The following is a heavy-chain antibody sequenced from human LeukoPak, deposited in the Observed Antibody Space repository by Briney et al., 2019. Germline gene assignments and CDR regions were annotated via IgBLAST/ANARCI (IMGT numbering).Heavy chain of an antibody. CDR3: ARDARVVATLDY. CDR1: GFTFSSYA. CDR2: ISYDGSNK. J-gene: IGHJ4*02. Sequence: GRPLRLSCAASGFTFSSYAMHWVRQAPGKGLEWVAVISYDGSNKYYADSVKGRFTISRDNSKNTLYLQMNSLRAEDTAVYYCARDARVVATLDYWGQGTLVTVSS. V-gene: IGHV3-30*04. D-gene: IGHD5-12*01.